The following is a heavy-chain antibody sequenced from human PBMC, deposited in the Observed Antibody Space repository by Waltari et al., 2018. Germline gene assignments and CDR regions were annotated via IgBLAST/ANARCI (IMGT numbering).Heavy chain of an antibody. CDR2: IKSDGSIK. CDR1: FSTQW. CDR3: GRSGFMDV. J-gene: IGHJ6*02. V-gene: IGHV3-74*01. Sequence: FSTQWMNWARQAPGVGLVSVTRIKSDGSIKAYADSVKGRFTMSRDNAKNTLYLQTNSRRVDETAVYYCGRSGFMDVWGQGTTVTVSS.